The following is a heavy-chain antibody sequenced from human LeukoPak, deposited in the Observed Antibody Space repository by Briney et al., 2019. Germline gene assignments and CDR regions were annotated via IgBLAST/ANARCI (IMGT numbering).Heavy chain of an antibody. CDR2: ISSSGSTI. J-gene: IGHJ4*02. Sequence: PGGSLRLSCAASGFTFSDYYMSWIRQAPGKGLEWVSYISSSGSTIYYADSVKGRFTISRDNAKNSLYLQMNSLRAEDTAVYYCARVTYYYGSGTTIGSIDYWGQGTLVTVSS. CDR1: GFTFSDYY. V-gene: IGHV3-11*01. CDR3: ARVTYYYGSGTTIGSIDY. D-gene: IGHD3-10*01.